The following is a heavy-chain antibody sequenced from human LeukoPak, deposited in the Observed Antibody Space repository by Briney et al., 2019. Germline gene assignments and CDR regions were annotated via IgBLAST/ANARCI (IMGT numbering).Heavy chain of an antibody. CDR1: GFTFSSYS. D-gene: IGHD2-2*01. CDR2: IDTSSTII. V-gene: IGHV3-48*01. Sequence: GGSLRLSCAASGFTFSSYSMNWVRQAPGKGLEWVSYIDTSSTIIYYADSVKGRFTISRDNAKNSLYLQMNSLRAEDTAVYYRARGGKSSYDAFDIWGQGTMVTVSS. CDR3: ARGGKSSYDAFDI. J-gene: IGHJ3*02.